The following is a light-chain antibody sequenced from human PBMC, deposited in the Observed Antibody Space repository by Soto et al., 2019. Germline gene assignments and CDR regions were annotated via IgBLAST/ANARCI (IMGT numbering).Light chain of an antibody. CDR2: AAS. V-gene: IGKV3-20*01. CDR3: QQYGNSPSA. J-gene: IGKJ1*01. Sequence: EVVLTQSPDNLALSPGERATLSCRASQSVSANRLAWYQQKPGQTPRLLIYAASNRTTGTPDRFTGSGSGTDFTLTVSRLEPEDFAMYYCQQYGNSPSAFGQGTKVEI. CDR1: QSVSANR.